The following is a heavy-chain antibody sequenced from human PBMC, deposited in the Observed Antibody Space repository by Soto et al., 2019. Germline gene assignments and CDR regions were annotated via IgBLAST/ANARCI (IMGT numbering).Heavy chain of an antibody. CDR1: GFTFDDYA. D-gene: IGHD1-1*01. CDR2: ISWNSGNI. V-gene: IGHV3-9*01. Sequence: EVQLVESGGGLVQPGRSLRLSCAASGFTFDDYAMHWVRQAPGKGLEWVSGISWNSGNIGYADSVKGRFTISRDNAKKSLYLQMSTLRPEDTAFYYCAKDSHLEQRLYFDYWGQGNLVTVSS. J-gene: IGHJ4*02. CDR3: AKDSHLEQRLYFDY.